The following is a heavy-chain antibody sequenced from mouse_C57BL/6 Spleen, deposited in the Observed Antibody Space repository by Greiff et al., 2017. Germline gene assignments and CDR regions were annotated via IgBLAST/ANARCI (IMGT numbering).Heavy chain of an antibody. CDR3: ARLVISTGYFEV. CDR2: IYPGDGDT. V-gene: IGHV1-82*01. CDR1: GYAFSSSW. J-gene: IGHJ1*03. Sequence: QVQLQQSGPELVKPGASVKISCKASGYAFSSSWMNWVKQRPGKGLEWIGRIYPGDGDTNYNGKFKGKATLTADKSSSTAYMQLSSLTSEDSAVCFCARLVISTGYFEVWGTGTTVTVSS.